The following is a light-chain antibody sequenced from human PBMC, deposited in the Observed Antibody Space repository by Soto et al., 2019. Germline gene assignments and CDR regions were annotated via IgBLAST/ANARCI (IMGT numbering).Light chain of an antibody. CDR1: QGISSY. CDR2: AAS. V-gene: IGKV1-9*01. Sequence: DIQLTQSPSFLSASVGDRVTITCRASQGISSYLAWYQQKPGKAPNLLIYAASTLQSGVPSRFSGSGSGTEFTLTLSSLQPEDFATYYCQQLNSYPLTFGQGTKVEIK. J-gene: IGKJ1*01. CDR3: QQLNSYPLT.